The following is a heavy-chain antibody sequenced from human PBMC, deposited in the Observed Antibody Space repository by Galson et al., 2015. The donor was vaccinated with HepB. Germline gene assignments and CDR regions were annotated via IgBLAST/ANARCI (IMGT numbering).Heavy chain of an antibody. CDR1: GGSISSSSYY. CDR2: IYYTGST. CDR3: ARSQYCTSTSCYFRGAYGMDV. Sequence: SETLSLTCTVSGGSISSSSYYWGWIRQPPGKGLEWIGTIYYTGSTNYNPSLKSRVTISVDTSKNQFSLKLRSVSAADTAVYYCARSQYCTSTSCYFRGAYGMDVWGQGTTVTVSS. D-gene: IGHD2-2*01. J-gene: IGHJ6*02. V-gene: IGHV4-39*07.